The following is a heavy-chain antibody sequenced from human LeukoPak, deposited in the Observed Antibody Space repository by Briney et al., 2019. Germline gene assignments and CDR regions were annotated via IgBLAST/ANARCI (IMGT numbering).Heavy chain of an antibody. D-gene: IGHD2-2*01. CDR2: ISHSGST. Sequence: SETLSLTCAVYGGSFSGYYWSWIRQPPGKGLEWIGEISHSGSTYYNPSLKSRVTISVDTSKNQFSLKLSSVTAADTAVYYCARDEIVVVPAAIDYWGQGTLVTVSS. CDR3: ARDEIVVVPAAIDY. V-gene: IGHV4-34*01. CDR1: GGSFSGYY. J-gene: IGHJ4*02.